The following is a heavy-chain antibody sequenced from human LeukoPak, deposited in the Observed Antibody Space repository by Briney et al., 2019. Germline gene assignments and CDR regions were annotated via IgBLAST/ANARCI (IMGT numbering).Heavy chain of an antibody. D-gene: IGHD3-16*01. J-gene: IGHJ4*02. CDR2: INTDGSAT. CDR3: ARSPGFGFDY. Sequence: PGGSLRLSCAASGFTFSNYWMYWVRQAPGKGLVWVSCINTDGSATTYADSVKGRFTISRDNAKNTLYLQMNSLRAEDTAVYYCARSPGFGFDYWGQGTLVTVSS. CDR1: GFTFSNYW. V-gene: IGHV3-74*01.